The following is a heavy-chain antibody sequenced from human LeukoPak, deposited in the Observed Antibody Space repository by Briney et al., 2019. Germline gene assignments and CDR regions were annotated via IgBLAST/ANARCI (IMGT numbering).Heavy chain of an antibody. V-gene: IGHV4-30-4*01. CDR2: IYYSGST. CDR1: GGSISSGDYY. D-gene: IGHD3-22*01. Sequence: SETLSLTCTVSGGSISSGDYYWSWIRQPPGKGLEWIGYIYYSGSTYYNPSLKSRVTISVDTSKNQFSLKLSSVTAADTAVYYCAREPYYYDSSGHDANNWFDPWGQGTLVTVSS. J-gene: IGHJ5*02. CDR3: AREPYYYDSSGHDANNWFDP.